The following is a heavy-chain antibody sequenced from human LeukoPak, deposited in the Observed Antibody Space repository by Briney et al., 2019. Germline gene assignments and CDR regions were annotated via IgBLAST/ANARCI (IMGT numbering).Heavy chain of an antibody. D-gene: IGHD2-15*01. Sequence: GGSLRLSCVGSGFIFSTFSISWVRQPPGEGLEWVSYISTASDVTYYADSVRGRFSISRDDASNSVSLQMNSLRAEDTAVYYCARDLGYCSGCSCYRCFASWGQGTLVTVSS. J-gene: IGHJ5*01. CDR2: ISTASDVT. CDR3: ARDLGYCSGCSCYRCFAS. V-gene: IGHV3-48*01. CDR1: GFIFSTFS.